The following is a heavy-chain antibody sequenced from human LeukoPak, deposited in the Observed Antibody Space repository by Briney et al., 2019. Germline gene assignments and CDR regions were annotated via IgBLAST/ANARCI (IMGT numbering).Heavy chain of an antibody. J-gene: IGHJ4*02. Sequence: GGSLRLSCAASGFTFSVYGMHWVRQAPGKGVEWGAVMWYDGSNKYYADSVKGRFTISRDNSKNTLYLEMSSLRAEDTAVYFCARAGGSYYYYFDYWGQGTLVTVSS. CDR3: ARAGGSYYYYFDY. D-gene: IGHD1-26*01. CDR1: GFTFSVYG. CDR2: MWYDGSNK. V-gene: IGHV3-33*01.